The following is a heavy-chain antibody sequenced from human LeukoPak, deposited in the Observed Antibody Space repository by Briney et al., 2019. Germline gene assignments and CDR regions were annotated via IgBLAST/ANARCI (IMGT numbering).Heavy chain of an antibody. CDR3: ARDSSSSAFDI. D-gene: IGHD6-6*01. J-gene: IGHJ3*02. CDR1: GFTFPTYV. CDR2: ISGAGGST. Sequence: GGSLRLSCAASGFTFPTYVMNWVRQAPGKGLEWVSGISGAGGSTYYADSVKGRFTISRDNAKNSLYLQMNSLRAEDTAAYYCARDSSSSAFDIWGQGTMVTVSS. V-gene: IGHV3-23*01.